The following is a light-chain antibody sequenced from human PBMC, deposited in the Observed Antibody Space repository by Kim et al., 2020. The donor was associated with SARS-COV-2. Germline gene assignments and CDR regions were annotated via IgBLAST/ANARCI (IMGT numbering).Light chain of an antibody. CDR3: QQDYNLPWT. CDR1: QSVTSSY. V-gene: IGKV3D-7*01. CDR2: SAS. J-gene: IGKJ1*01. Sequence: EIVMTQSPATLSLSPGERATLSCRASQSVTSSYLSWYQQKPGQAPRLLIYSASTRATGIPARFSGSGSGTDFTLTISSLQSEDFAVYYCQQDYNLPWTFGQGTKVDIK.